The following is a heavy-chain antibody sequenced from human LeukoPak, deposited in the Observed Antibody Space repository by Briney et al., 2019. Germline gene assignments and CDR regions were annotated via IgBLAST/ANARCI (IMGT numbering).Heavy chain of an antibody. CDR3: AAYCSSTSCLRNWFDP. D-gene: IGHD2-2*01. J-gene: IGHJ5*02. Sequence: PSETLSLTCTVSGGSISSSSYYWGWIRQPPGKGLEWIGSIYYSGSTYYNPSLKSRVTISVDTSKNQFSLKLSSVTAAGTAVYYCAAYCSSTSCLRNWFDPWGQGTLVTVSS. V-gene: IGHV4-39*01. CDR1: GGSISSSSYY. CDR2: IYYSGST.